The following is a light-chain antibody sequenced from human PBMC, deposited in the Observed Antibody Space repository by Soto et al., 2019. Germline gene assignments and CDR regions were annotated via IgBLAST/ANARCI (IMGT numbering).Light chain of an antibody. Sequence: EIVLAQSPGTLSLSPGERATLSCRASQSVSSSYLDWYQQKPGQAPRLLIHGASNRATGIPDRFSGSGSGTDFTLTISNLEPEDFAVYYCQQHSHWPPWTFGQGTKVDI. CDR2: GAS. J-gene: IGKJ1*01. CDR1: QSVSSSY. CDR3: QQHSHWPPWT. V-gene: IGKV3D-20*02.